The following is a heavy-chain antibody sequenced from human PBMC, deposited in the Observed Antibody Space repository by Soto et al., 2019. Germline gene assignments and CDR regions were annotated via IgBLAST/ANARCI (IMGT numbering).Heavy chain of an antibody. CDR3: ARASGLTLAAAVTFPDY. Sequence: SQTLSLTCAISGDSVSRNSAAWNWIRQSPSRGLEWLGRTYYRSKWYNDYAVSVRSRITINPDTSKNQFSLQLNSVTPEDTAVYYCARASGLTLAAAVTFPDYWGQGTLVTVSS. V-gene: IGHV6-1*01. CDR2: TYYRSKWYN. D-gene: IGHD6-13*01. CDR1: GDSVSRNSAA. J-gene: IGHJ4*02.